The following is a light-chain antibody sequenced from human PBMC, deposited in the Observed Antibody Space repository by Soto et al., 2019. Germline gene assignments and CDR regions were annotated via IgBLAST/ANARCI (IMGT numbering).Light chain of an antibody. J-gene: IGLJ7*01. Sequence: QSALTQPRSVSGSPGQSVTISCTGTSSDVGGYNYVSWYQQHPGKAPKLMIYDVTKRPSGVPDRFSGSKSGNTASLTISGLQADDEADYYCCSYAGSYIFVFGTGTQLTVL. CDR1: SSDVGGYNY. CDR3: CSYAGSYIFV. V-gene: IGLV2-11*01. CDR2: DVT.